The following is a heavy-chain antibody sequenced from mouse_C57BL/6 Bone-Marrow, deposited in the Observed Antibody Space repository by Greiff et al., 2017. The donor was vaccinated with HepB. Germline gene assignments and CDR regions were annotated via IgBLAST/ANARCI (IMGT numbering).Heavy chain of an antibody. CDR3: AVYYSNSFAY. V-gene: IGHV1-63*01. Sequence: VQRVESGAELVRPGTSVKMSCKASGYTFTNYWIGWAKQRPGHGLEWIGDIYPGGGYTNYNEKFKGKATLTADKSSSTAYMQFSSLTSEDSAIYYCAVYYSNSFAYWGQGTLVTVSA. CDR2: IYPGGGYT. CDR1: GYTFTNYW. D-gene: IGHD2-5*01. J-gene: IGHJ3*01.